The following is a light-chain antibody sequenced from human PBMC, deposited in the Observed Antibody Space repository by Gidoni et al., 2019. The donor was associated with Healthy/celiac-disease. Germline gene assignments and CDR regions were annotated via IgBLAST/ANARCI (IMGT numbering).Light chain of an antibody. V-gene: IGLV1-40*01. CDR3: QSYDSSLSGPNWV. CDR1: SSNIGAGYD. Sequence: QSVLTQPPSVSGAPGQRVTISCTGSSSNIGAGYDVHWYQQLPGTAPKLLLYGKSNRPSGGPDRFSGSKSGTSASLAITGLQAEDEADYYCQSYDSSLSGPNWVFGGGTKLTVL. J-gene: IGLJ3*02. CDR2: GKS.